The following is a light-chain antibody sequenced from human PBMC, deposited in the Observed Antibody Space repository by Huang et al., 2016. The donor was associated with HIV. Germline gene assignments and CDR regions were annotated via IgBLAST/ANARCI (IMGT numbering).Light chain of an antibody. CDR2: DAS. J-gene: IGKJ4*01. CDR1: QGVNNN. CDR3: QHYNNWPLT. Sequence: EIVLPQSPATLSVSPGETATLSCRASQGVNNNVAWYQQKPGQAPRRLIYDASSRASGIPARFSGSGTGTEFTLTISSLQSEDLAVYHCQHYNNWPLTFGGGTKVEIK. V-gene: IGKV3-15*01.